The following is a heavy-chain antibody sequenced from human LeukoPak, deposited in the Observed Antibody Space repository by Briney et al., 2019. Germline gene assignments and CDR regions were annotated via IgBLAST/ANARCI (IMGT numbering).Heavy chain of an antibody. CDR3: ARMVVTDPEYQLVDV. V-gene: IGHV1-69*13. D-gene: IGHD2-2*01. J-gene: IGHJ6*02. Sequence: ASVKVSCKASGGTFSSYAISWVRQAPGQGLEWTGGIIPIFGTANYAQKFQGRVTITADESTSTAYMELSSLRSEDTAVYYCARMVVTDPEYQLVDVWGQGTTVTVSS. CDR1: GGTFSSYA. CDR2: IIPIFGTA.